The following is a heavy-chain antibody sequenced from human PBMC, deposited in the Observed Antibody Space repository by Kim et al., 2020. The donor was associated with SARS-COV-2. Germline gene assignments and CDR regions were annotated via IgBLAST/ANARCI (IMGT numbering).Heavy chain of an antibody. CDR3: ARDLLAPNPDY. J-gene: IGHJ4*02. Sequence: TSYAQKVQGRVTMTRDTSTSTVYMELSSLRSEDTAVYYCARDLLAPNPDYWGQGTLVTVSS. CDR2: T. D-gene: IGHD3-3*02. V-gene: IGHV1-46*01.